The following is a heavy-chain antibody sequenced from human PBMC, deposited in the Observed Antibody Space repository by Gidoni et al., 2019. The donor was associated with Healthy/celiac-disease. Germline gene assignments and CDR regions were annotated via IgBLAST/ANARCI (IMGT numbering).Heavy chain of an antibody. Sequence: EVQLVESGGGLVKPGGSLRLSCAASGFTFSSYSMNWVRQAPGKGLEWVSSISSSSSYIYYADSVKGRVTISRDNAKNSLYLQMNSLRAEDTAVYYCARDMRITVTVPYYYGMDVWGQGTTVTVSS. CDR3: ARDMRITVTVPYYYGMDV. J-gene: IGHJ6*02. CDR2: ISSSSSYI. V-gene: IGHV3-21*01. CDR1: GFTFSSYS. D-gene: IGHD4-4*01.